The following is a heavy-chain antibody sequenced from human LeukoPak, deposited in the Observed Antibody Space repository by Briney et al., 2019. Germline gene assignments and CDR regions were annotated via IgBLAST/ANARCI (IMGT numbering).Heavy chain of an antibody. CDR1: GFTFSSYG. CDR3: AKPIESVAGYYYYGMDV. D-gene: IGHD6-19*01. CDR2: ISDDGNNN. J-gene: IGHJ6*02. Sequence: EKSLRLSCAASGFTFSSYGMHWVRQAPGKGLEWVAIISDDGNNNGYADSVKGRFTISRDNSKNTLSLQMNSLRAEDTAVYYCAKPIESVAGYYYYGMDVWGQGTTVTVSS. V-gene: IGHV3-30*06.